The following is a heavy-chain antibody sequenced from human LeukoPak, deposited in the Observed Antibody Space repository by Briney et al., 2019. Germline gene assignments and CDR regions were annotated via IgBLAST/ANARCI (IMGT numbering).Heavy chain of an antibody. CDR3: ARDNSVEDTAWWFDP. CDR1: GYTFTSYY. V-gene: IGHV1-46*01. J-gene: IGHJ5*02. D-gene: IGHD4-23*01. CDR2: INPSGGST. Sequence: ASVKVSCTSSGYTFTSYYMHWVRQAPGQGLEWMGIINPSGGSTSYAQKFQGRVTMTRDMSTSTDYMELSSLRSEDTAVYYCARDNSVEDTAWWFDPWGQGTLVTVSS.